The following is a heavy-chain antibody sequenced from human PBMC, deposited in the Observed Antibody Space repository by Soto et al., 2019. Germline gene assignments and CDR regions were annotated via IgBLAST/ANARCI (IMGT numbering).Heavy chain of an antibody. CDR3: AGGAVAGNFDY. Sequence: GASVKVSCKASGGTFSSYAISWVRQAPGQGLEWMGWISAFNGTTNYAQKLQGRVTMTTDTSTSTAYMELRSLRSDDTAVYYCAGGAVAGNFDYWGQGTLVTVSS. D-gene: IGHD6-19*01. J-gene: IGHJ4*02. CDR2: ISAFNGTT. CDR1: GGTFSSYA. V-gene: IGHV1-18*01.